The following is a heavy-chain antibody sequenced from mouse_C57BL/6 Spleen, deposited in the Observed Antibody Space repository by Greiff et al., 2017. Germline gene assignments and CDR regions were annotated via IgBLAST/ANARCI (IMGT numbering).Heavy chain of an antibody. Sequence: VQLQQSGAELVMPGASVKLSCKASGYTFTSYWMHWVKQRPGQGLEWIGEIDPSDSYTNYTQKFKGKSTLTVDKSSSTAYMQLSSLTSEDSAVYYCARGDDGYYGAYWGQGTLVTVSA. CDR2: IDPSDSYT. CDR1: GYTFTSYW. J-gene: IGHJ3*01. CDR3: ARGDDGYYGAY. D-gene: IGHD2-3*01. V-gene: IGHV1-69*01.